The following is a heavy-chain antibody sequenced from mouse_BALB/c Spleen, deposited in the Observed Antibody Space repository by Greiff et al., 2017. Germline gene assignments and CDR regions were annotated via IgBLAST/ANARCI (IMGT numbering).Heavy chain of an antibody. CDR2: IDPYNGGT. V-gene: IGHV1S135*01. CDR3: AREGDYEDYYAMDY. J-gene: IGHJ4*01. CDR1: GYAFTSYN. D-gene: IGHD2-4*01. Sequence: LMESGPELVKPGASVKVSCKASGYAFTSYNMYWVKQSHGKSLEWIGYIDPYNGGTSYNQKFKGKATLTVDKSSSTAYMHLNSLTSEDSAVYYCAREGDYEDYYAMDYWGQGTSVTVSS.